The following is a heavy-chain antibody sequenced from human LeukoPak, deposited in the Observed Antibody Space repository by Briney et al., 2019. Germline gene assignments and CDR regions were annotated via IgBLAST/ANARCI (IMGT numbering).Heavy chain of an antibody. CDR3: ARHRVSGSSYSALDY. D-gene: IGHD1-26*01. CDR2: ISYSGST. J-gene: IGHJ4*02. CDR1: GASISSHY. V-gene: IGHV4-59*08. Sequence: SETLSLTCTVSGASISSHYWSWIRQPPGKGLEWIGYISYSGSTNYNPSLKRRVNISVDTSKTHFSLNLSSATAADTAFYYCARHRVSGSSYSALDYWGQGTLVSVSS.